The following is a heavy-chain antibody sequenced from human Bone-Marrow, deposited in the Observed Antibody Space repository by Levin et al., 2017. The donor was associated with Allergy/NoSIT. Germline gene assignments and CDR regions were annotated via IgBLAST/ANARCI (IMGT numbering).Heavy chain of an antibody. Sequence: VASVKVSCKVSGYSLTELPIHWVRLAPGKGLEWMGVYDAEQIESIYAQKFQGRVSMTEDTSIHTAWMELSSLTSEDTAVYFCATGEYAHVHNAFDLWGQGTMVTVSS. J-gene: IGHJ3*01. CDR1: GYSLTELP. CDR2: YDAEQIES. CDR3: ATGEYAHVHNAFDL. D-gene: IGHD2-2*01. V-gene: IGHV1-24*01.